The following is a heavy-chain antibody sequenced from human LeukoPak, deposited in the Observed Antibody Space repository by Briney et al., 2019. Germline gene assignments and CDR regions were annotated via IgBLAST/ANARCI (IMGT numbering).Heavy chain of an antibody. CDR2: IKQDGSEK. CDR3: ATSRTFDY. D-gene: IGHD2-2*01. V-gene: IGHV3-7*01. J-gene: IGHJ4*02. CDR1: GFTFSSYW. Sequence: GGSLRLSCTASGFTFSSYWMNWVRQAPGKGLEWVANIKQDGSEKYYVDSVKGRFTISRDITKNTLYLQMNNLRSDDTAVYYCATSRTFDYWGQGTLVTVSS.